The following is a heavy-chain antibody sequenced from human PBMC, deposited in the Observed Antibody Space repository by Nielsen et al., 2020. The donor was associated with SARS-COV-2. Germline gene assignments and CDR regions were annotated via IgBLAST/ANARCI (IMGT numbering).Heavy chain of an antibody. J-gene: IGHJ4*02. CDR3: VKDGAYYGVRGVVHFGY. CDR1: GLSLRSYT. D-gene: IGHD3-10*01. CDR2: IYSSGTYT. V-gene: IGHV3-21*01. Sequence: GSLKISCAASGLSLRSYTMHWVRQAPGKGLEWVSSIYSSGTYTNYADSVKGRFTISRDNAKNSLYLQMNNLRAEDTAVYYCVKDGAYYGVRGVVHFGYGGRGNLVTVSS.